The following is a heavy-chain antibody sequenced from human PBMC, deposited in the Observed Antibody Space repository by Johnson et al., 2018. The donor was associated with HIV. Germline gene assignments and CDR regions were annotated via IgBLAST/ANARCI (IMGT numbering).Heavy chain of an antibody. Sequence: VQLMESGGGLVQPGGSLRLSCAASGFTVSSYYMSWVRQAPGKGLEWVSVLFSGGSTYYTDSVKGRFTISRDNSKTTLYLQTNSLRAEDTAVYYCASVYYDILTGYYYDAFDMWGQGTVVTVSS. CDR1: GFTVSSYY. J-gene: IGHJ3*02. V-gene: IGHV3-66*01. CDR3: ASVYYDILTGYYYDAFDM. D-gene: IGHD3-9*01. CDR2: LFSGGST.